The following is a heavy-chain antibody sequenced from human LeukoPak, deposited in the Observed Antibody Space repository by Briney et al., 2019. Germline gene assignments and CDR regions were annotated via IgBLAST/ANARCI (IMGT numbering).Heavy chain of an antibody. Sequence: PGGSLRLSCAASGFAISDYSMNWVRQVPGKGLEWVSYISSSSNKVYYADSVKGRFTISRDNAKNSLFLQMNSLRADDTAVYYCARSFYCGGDCAISYFDYWGQGTLVTVSS. D-gene: IGHD2-21*02. J-gene: IGHJ4*02. CDR2: ISSSSNKV. CDR3: ARSFYCGGDCAISYFDY. V-gene: IGHV3-48*01. CDR1: GFAISDYS.